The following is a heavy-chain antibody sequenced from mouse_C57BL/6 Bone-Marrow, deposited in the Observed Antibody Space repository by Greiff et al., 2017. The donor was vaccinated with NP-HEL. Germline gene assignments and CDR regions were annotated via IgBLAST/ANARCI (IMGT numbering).Heavy chain of an antibody. CDR1: GYTFTSYG. D-gene: IGHD2-3*01. J-gene: IGHJ2*01. Sequence: VQRVESGAELARPGASVKLSCKASGYTFTSYGISWVKQRTGQGLEWIGEIYPRSGNTYYNEKFKGKATLTADKSSSTAYMELRSLTSEDSAVFFCARSCWVLPRVYYFCHWGQGPTLTVSS. CDR3: ARSCWVLPRVYYFCH. CDR2: IYPRSGNT. V-gene: IGHV1-81*01.